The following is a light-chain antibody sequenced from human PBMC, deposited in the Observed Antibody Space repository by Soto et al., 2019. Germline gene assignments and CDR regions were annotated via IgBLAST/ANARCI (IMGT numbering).Light chain of an antibody. J-gene: IGLJ2*01. V-gene: IGLV2-8*01. Sequence: QSALTQPPSASGSPGQSVTISCTGTSSDVGGYNYVSWYQQHPGKAPKLMIYEVSKRPSGVPDRFSGSKSGNTASLTVSGLQAEDEADYYCSSYAGSTCVVFGGGTKLTVL. CDR3: SSYAGSTCVV. CDR1: SSDVGGYNY. CDR2: EVS.